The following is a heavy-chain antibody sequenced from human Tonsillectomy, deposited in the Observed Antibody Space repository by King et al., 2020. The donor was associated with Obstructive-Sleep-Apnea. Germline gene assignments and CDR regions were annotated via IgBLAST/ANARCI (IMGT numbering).Heavy chain of an antibody. CDR1: GFTFDDYA. CDR2: ISWNSGSI. J-gene: IGHJ4*02. CDR3: AKDIRSNGWYSSFDY. V-gene: IGHV3-9*01. Sequence: VQLVESGGGLVQPGRSLRLSCAASGFTFDDYAMHWVRHAPGKGLEWVSGISWNSGSIVYADSVKGRFTISRDNAKNSLYLQMNSLRPEDTALYYCAKDIRSNGWYSSFDYWGQGNMVTVSS. D-gene: IGHD6-19*01.